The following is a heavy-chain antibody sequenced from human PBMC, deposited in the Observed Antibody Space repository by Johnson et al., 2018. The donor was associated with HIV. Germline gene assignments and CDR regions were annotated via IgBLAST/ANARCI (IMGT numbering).Heavy chain of an antibody. CDR1: SSYS. CDR2: TDNKGRNT. CDR3: AREETTAPAAFDI. Sequence: SSYSMHWVRQAPGEGLEYVSGTDNKGRNTYYANSVKGRFTISRDNSKNTLYLQMGNLRADDMAVYYCAREETTAPAAFDIWGQGTMVTVSS. J-gene: IGHJ3*02. V-gene: IGHV3-64*01. D-gene: IGHD4-17*01.